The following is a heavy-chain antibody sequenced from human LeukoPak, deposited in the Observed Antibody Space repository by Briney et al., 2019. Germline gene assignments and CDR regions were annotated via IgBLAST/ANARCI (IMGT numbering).Heavy chain of an antibody. CDR1: GYTFTTYD. J-gene: IGHJ4*02. Sequence: ASVKVSCKASGYTFTTYDVNWVRQATGQGLEWMGWMNLKSGYTGYAQKFQGRVTITRDTSTSTVYMELSSLRSEDTAVYYCARVAGSIDYWGQGTLVTVSS. CDR3: ARVAGSIDY. D-gene: IGHD1-26*01. CDR2: MNLKSGYT. V-gene: IGHV1-8*03.